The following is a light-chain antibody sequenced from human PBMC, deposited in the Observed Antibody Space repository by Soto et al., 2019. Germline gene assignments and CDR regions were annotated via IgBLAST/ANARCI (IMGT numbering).Light chain of an antibody. Sequence: EIVMTQSPATLSVSPGERATLSCRASQNVSSNLAWYQQKPGQAPRLLIYGASTRATGIPARFSGSGSGTEFTLTISSRQSEDFAVYYCQQYNNLPLYTFGQGTKLEIK. CDR1: QNVSSN. CDR3: QQYNNLPLYT. J-gene: IGKJ2*01. CDR2: GAS. V-gene: IGKV3-15*01.